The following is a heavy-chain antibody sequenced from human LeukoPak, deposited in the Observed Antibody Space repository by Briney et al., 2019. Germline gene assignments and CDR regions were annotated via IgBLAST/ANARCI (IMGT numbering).Heavy chain of an antibody. V-gene: IGHV4-59*08. J-gene: IGHJ5*02. Sequence: SETLSLTCTVSGGSISSYYWSWIRQPPGKGLEWIGYIYYSGSTNYNPSLESRVTISVDTSKNQFSLKLSSVTAADTAVYYCARRPAGTGWFDPWGQGTLVTVSS. CDR2: IYYSGST. CDR1: GGSISSYY. D-gene: IGHD6-19*01. CDR3: ARRPAGTGWFDP.